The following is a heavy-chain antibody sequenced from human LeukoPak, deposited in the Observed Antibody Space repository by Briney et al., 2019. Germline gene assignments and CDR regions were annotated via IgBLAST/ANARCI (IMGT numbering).Heavy chain of an antibody. J-gene: IGHJ4*02. CDR3: ARDAPPYYYDSSGYYTRGDY. D-gene: IGHD3-22*01. Sequence: SVKVSCKASGGTFSSYAISWVRQAPGQGLEWMGGIIPIFGTANYAQKFQGRVTITADGSTSTAYMELSSLRSEDTAVYYCARDAPPYYYDSSGYYTRGDYWGQGTLVTVSS. CDR2: IIPIFGTA. CDR1: GGTFSSYA. V-gene: IGHV1-69*01.